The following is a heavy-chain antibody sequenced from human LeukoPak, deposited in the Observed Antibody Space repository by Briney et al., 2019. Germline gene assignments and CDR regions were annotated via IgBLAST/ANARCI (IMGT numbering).Heavy chain of an antibody. D-gene: IGHD6-19*01. CDR3: AKTTTGYSSGRYPGWPVDY. V-gene: IGHV3-23*01. CDR2: GSGGST. CDR1: GFTFSSYA. J-gene: IGHJ4*02. Sequence: PGGSLRLSCAASGFTFSSYAMSGSGGSTYYADSVKGRFTISRDKSKNTVYLQVNSLRAEDTAVYYCAKTTTGYSSGRYPGWPVDYWGQGTLVTVSS.